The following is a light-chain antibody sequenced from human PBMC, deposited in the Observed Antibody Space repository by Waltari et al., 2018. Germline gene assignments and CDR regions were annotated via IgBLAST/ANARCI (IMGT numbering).Light chain of an antibody. CDR3: KQPYNYPPT. CDR1: QGITNY. V-gene: IGKV1-9*01. J-gene: IGKJ1*01. CDR2: AAS. Sequence: DIQLTQSPFFLSASVGYRVTITCRASQGITNYLAWYQQKSKKAPKLLIYAASTVQSGVPDRFSGSGAGTEFTLTISSLQPEDVAAYYCKQPYNYPPTFGQGTKVDI.